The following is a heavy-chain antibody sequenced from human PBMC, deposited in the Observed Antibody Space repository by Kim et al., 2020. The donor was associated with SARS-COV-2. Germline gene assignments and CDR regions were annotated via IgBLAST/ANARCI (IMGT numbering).Heavy chain of an antibody. D-gene: IGHD6-13*01. CDR1: GFTFSSYS. J-gene: IGHJ4*02. Sequence: GGSLRLSCAASGFTFSSYSMNWVRQAPGKGLEWVSSISSSSSYIYYADSVKGRFTISRDNAKNSLYLQMNSLRAEDTAVYYCARVGYSSSWELDYWGQGTLVTVSS. CDR2: ISSSSSYI. CDR3: ARVGYSSSWELDY. V-gene: IGHV3-21*01.